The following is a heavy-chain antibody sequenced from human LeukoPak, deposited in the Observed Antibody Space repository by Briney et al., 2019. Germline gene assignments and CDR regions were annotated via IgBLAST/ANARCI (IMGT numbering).Heavy chain of an antibody. Sequence: GGSLRLSCAASGFTFSSYSMNWVRQAPGKGLEWVSSISSSSSYIYYADSVKGRFTISRDNSKNTLYLQMNSLRAEDTAVYYCAKDHIVVVPAAIGYWGQGTLVTVSS. V-gene: IGHV3-21*01. J-gene: IGHJ4*02. CDR1: GFTFSSYS. D-gene: IGHD2-2*01. CDR3: AKDHIVVVPAAIGY. CDR2: ISSSSSYI.